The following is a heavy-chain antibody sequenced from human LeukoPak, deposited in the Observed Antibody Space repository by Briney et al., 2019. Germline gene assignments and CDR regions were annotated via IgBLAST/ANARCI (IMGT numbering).Heavy chain of an antibody. V-gene: IGHV3-23*01. D-gene: IGHD6-19*01. CDR2: ISGSGGST. J-gene: IGHJ6*03. CDR1: GFTFSSYV. Sequence: QPGGTLRLSCAASGFTFSSYVMSWVRQAPGKGLEWVSAISGSGGSTYYADSVKGRFTISRDNSKNTLYLQMNSLRADDTAVYSCAKDAVASDYYYYYMDVWGKGTTVTISS. CDR3: AKDAVASDYYYYYMDV.